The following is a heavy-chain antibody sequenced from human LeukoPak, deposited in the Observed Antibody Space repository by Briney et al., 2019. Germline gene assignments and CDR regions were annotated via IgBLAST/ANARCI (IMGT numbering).Heavy chain of an antibody. Sequence: ASVKVSCKASGYTFTGYYMHWVRQAPGQGLEWMGWINPNSGGTNYAQKFQGRVTMTRDTSISTAYMELSRLRSDDTAVYYCARDGDWGTYYFDYWGQGTLVTVSS. V-gene: IGHV1-2*02. D-gene: IGHD7-27*01. J-gene: IGHJ4*02. CDR3: ARDGDWGTYYFDY. CDR2: INPNSGGT. CDR1: GYTFTGYY.